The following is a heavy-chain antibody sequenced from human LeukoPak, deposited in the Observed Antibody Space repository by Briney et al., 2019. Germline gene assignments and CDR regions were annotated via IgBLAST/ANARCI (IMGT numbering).Heavy chain of an antibody. D-gene: IGHD2-21*02. J-gene: IGHJ2*01. Sequence: SETLSLTCAVYGGSFSGYYWSWIRQPPGKGLEWIGEINHSGSTNYNPSLKSRVTISVDTSKNQFSLKLSSVTAADTAVYYCASRLVVTAGWYFDLWGRGTLVTVSS. V-gene: IGHV4-34*01. CDR1: GGSFSGYY. CDR2: INHSGST. CDR3: ASRLVVTAGWYFDL.